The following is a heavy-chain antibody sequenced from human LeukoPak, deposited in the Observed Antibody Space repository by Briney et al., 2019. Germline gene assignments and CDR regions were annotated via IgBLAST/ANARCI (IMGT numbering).Heavy chain of an antibody. CDR1: GYTFTCYY. J-gene: IGHJ4*02. CDR2: INPNSGGT. Sequence: ASVKVSCKASGYTFTCYYTHWVRQAPGQGLEWMGRINPNSGGTNYAQKFQGRVTLTRDTSISTAYMGLRRLRSDDTAVYYCARGGLANNDYWGQGTLVTVSS. CDR3: ARGGLANNDY. V-gene: IGHV1-2*06. D-gene: IGHD6-19*01.